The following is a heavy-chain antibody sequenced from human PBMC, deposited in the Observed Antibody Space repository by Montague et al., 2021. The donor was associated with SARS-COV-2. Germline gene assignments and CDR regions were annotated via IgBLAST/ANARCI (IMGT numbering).Heavy chain of an antibody. CDR2: IYYSGST. D-gene: IGHD6-13*01. CDR1: GGSISPYY. J-gene: IGHJ4*02. V-gene: IGHV4-59*01. CDR3: ARGIWYAN. Sequence: SETLSLTCTVSGGSISPYYWNWIRQSPGKGLEWIGDIYYSGSTTYNPSRESRVTISVDTSKNQFSLRLSSVTAADTAVYYCARGIWYANWGQGILVTVSS.